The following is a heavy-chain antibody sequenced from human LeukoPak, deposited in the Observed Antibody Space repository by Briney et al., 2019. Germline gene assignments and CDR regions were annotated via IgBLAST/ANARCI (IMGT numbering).Heavy chain of an antibody. D-gene: IGHD3-22*01. V-gene: IGHV3-21*06. CDR1: GFTFSSYS. CDR3: ARSGSSYDGSQSWFDY. J-gene: IGHJ4*02. CDR2: NI. Sequence: GGSLRLSCAASGFTFSSYSMNWVRQAPGKGLEWVSSNIYYADSLKGRFTISRDNAKNSLYLQMNSLRAEDTAVYYCARSGSSYDGSQSWFDYWGQGTLVTVSS.